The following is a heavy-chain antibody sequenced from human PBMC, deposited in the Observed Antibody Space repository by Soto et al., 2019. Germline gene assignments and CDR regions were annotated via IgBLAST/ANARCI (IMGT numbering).Heavy chain of an antibody. CDR3: AKDGDYTTRDGPGNAFDI. D-gene: IGHD2-21*01. Sequence: GGSLRLSCAASGFTFDDYAMHWVRQAPGKGLEWVSGISWNSGSIGYADSVKGRFTISRDNAKNSLYLQMNSLRAEDTALYYCAKDGDYTTRDGPGNAFDIWGQGTMVTVSS. J-gene: IGHJ3*02. V-gene: IGHV3-9*01. CDR1: GFTFDDYA. CDR2: ISWNSGSI.